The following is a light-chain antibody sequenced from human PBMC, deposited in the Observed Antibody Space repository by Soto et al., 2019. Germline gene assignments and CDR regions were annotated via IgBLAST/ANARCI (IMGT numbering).Light chain of an antibody. Sequence: VLTQPASVSGSPGQSITISCTGTSSDVGAYDFVSWYQQHPDKAPKLMIYEVSNRPSGVSNRFSGSKSVNTATLTISGLQAEDEADYYCSSYTSSSTRVFGTGTKFTVL. CDR2: EVS. J-gene: IGLJ1*01. CDR1: SSDVGAYDF. CDR3: SSYTSSSTRV. V-gene: IGLV2-14*03.